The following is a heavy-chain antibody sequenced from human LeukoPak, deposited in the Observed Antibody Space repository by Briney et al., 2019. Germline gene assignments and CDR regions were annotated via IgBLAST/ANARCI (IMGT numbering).Heavy chain of an antibody. Sequence: PEGSLRLSCAASGFTFSSYAMHWVRQAPGKGLEYVSGINSNGGSAYYANSVKGRFTISRDNSKNTLYLQMGSLRAEDMAVYYCARVEDCSGTSCYGDYFDYWGQGTLVTVSS. CDR1: GFTFSSYA. CDR3: ARVEDCSGTSCYGDYFDY. CDR2: INSNGGSA. V-gene: IGHV3-64*01. J-gene: IGHJ4*02. D-gene: IGHD2-2*01.